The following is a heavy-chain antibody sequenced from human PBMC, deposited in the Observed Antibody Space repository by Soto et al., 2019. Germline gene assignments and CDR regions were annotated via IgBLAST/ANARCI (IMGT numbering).Heavy chain of an antibody. CDR3: ARVSGITMVRGVRDAFDI. CDR1: GYINTRYV. D-gene: IGHD3-10*01. Sequence: GVLVKVSCKASGYINTRYVISWGRQAPGQGLEWMGWISAYNGNTNYAQKLQGRVTMTTDTSTSTAYMELRSLRSDDTAVYYCARVSGITMVRGVRDAFDIWGQGTMVTVSS. V-gene: IGHV1-18*01. J-gene: IGHJ3*02. CDR2: ISAYNGNT.